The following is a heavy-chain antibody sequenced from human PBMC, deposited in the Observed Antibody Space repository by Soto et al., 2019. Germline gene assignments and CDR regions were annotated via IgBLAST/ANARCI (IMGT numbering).Heavy chain of an antibody. CDR1: GFTFSGYS. V-gene: IGHV3-7*01. CDR3: ARQRSCDY. Sequence: GGSLRPSCEASGFTFSGYSMSWVRQAPGKGLEWVANINEDGSEKYYVDSVKGRFTISRDNAKNSLYLQMNSLRADDTAVYYCARQRSCDYWGQGTLVTVSS. J-gene: IGHJ4*02. D-gene: IGHD1-1*01. CDR2: INEDGSEK.